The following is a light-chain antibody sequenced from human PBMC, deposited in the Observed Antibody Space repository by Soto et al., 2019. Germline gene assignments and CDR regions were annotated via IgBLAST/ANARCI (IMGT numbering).Light chain of an antibody. CDR2: GAS. CDR1: QSVSSSY. J-gene: IGKJ1*01. CDR3: QQYGRSPWT. V-gene: IGKV3-20*01. Sequence: EIVLTQSPGTLSLSPGDRATLSCSASQSVSSSYLAWYQQKPGQAPGLLIYGASSRATGIPERFSGSGSGTDFTLTISRLAPEDFAVYYCQQYGRSPWTFGQGTKVDIK.